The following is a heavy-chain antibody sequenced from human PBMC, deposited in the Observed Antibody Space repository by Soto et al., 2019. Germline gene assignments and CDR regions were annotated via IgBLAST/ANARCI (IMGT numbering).Heavy chain of an antibody. CDR1: GFTLSGYA. CDR2: ISSNGVGT. V-gene: IGHV3-64*01. J-gene: IGHJ6*03. D-gene: IGHD6-6*01. Sequence: GGSLRLSCAASGFTLSGYAMDWVRQAPGKGLEYVSGISSNGVGTYYANSVQGRFTISRDNSKNTVCLQMGSLRPEDMAVYYCARRARPDFYYMDVWGKGTTVTVSS. CDR3: ARRARPDFYYMDV.